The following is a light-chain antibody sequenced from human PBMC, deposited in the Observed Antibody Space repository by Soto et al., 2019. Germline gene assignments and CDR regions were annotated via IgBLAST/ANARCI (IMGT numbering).Light chain of an antibody. J-gene: IGLJ1*01. CDR1: SSDVGTFNL. CDR3: QSYDSSLSGYV. CDR2: EGT. V-gene: IGLV2-14*02. Sequence: QSVLTQPASVSGFLGQSITMSCTGSSSDVGTFNLVSWFQQHPGKAPKLLIFEGTKRPSGVSDRFSGSKSGTSASLAITGLQAEDEADYYCQSYDSSLSGYVFGTGTKVTVL.